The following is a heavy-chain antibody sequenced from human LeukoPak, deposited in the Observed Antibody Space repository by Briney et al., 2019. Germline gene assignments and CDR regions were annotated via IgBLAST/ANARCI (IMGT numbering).Heavy chain of an antibody. V-gene: IGHV3-21*01. CDR3: ARVGYSGYSYFFDY. Sequence: GGSLRLSCAASGFTFSSYSMNWVRQAPGKGLEWVSPISTSSSYMYSADSVRGRFTISRDNAKNSLFLQMNSLRAEDTAVYYCARVGYSGYSYFFDYWGQGTLVTVSS. D-gene: IGHD5-12*01. CDR1: GFTFSSYS. CDR2: ISTSSSYM. J-gene: IGHJ4*02.